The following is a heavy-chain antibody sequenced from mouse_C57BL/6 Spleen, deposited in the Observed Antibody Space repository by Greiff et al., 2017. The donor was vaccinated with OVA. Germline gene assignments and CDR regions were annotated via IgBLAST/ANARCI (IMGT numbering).Heavy chain of an antibody. CDR3: ARGVTTWYFDV. CDR1: GYSITSGYY. J-gene: IGHJ1*03. V-gene: IGHV3-6*01. CDR2: ISYDGSN. Sequence: ESGPGLVKPSQSLSLTCSVTGYSITSGYYWNWIRQFPGNKLEWMGYISYDGSNNYNPSLKNRISITRDTSKNQFFLKLNSVTTEDTATYYCARGVTTWYFDVWGTGTTVTVSS. D-gene: IGHD2-2*01.